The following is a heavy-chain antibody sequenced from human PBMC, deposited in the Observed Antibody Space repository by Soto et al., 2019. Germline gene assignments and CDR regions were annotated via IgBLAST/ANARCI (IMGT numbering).Heavy chain of an antibody. CDR3: ARDGLRDYDILTGYPLWYYYYGMDV. CDR1: AGTFSSYA. J-gene: IGHJ6*02. Sequence: SVKVSCKASAGTFSSYAISWVRQAPGQGLEWMGGIIPIFGTANYAQKFQGRVTITADESTSTAYMELSSLRSEDTAVYYCARDGLRDYDILTGYPLWYYYYGMDVWGQGTTVTVSS. CDR2: IIPIFGTA. D-gene: IGHD3-9*01. V-gene: IGHV1-69*13.